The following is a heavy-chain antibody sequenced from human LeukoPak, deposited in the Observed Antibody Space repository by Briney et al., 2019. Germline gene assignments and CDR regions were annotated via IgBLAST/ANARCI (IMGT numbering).Heavy chain of an antibody. J-gene: IGHJ4*02. D-gene: IGHD2-2*01. Sequence: PGGSLRLSCAASGLTFSSHAMSWVRQAPGKGPEWVSAISVSGDNTYYADSVKGRFTISRDNSKNTLYLQMNSLRAEDTAVYYCARPYSSSVQRYFDYWGQGTLVTVSS. CDR2: ISVSGDNT. V-gene: IGHV3-23*01. CDR1: GLTFSSHA. CDR3: ARPYSSSVQRYFDY.